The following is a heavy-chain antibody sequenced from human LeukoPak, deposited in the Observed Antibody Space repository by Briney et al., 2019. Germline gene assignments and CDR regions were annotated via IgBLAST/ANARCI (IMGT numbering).Heavy chain of an antibody. V-gene: IGHV3-30*04. D-gene: IGHD1-26*01. CDR3: ARGQWAHVEWSNYMDV. CDR1: GFTFGDYA. Sequence: PGGSLRLSCTASGFTFGDYAMSWFRQAPGKGLEWMSVISYDGSNKFFAESVKGRFTISRDNSKNTLYLQMNSLRAEDTAVYYCARGQWAHVEWSNYMDVWGKGTTVTVSS. CDR2: ISYDGSNK. J-gene: IGHJ6*03.